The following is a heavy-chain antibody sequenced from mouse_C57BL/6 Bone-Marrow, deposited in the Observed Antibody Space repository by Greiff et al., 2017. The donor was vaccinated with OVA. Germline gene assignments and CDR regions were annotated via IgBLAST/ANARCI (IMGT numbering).Heavy chain of an antibody. J-gene: IGHJ1*03. CDR2: LYPSDSET. CDR1: GFTFTSYY. V-gene: IGHV1-52*01. D-gene: IGHD1-1*01. CDR3: SPHYYDSSSLYWYFDV. Sequence: QVQLQQPGAELVRPGSSVKLSCKASGFTFTSYYMHWVKQRPIQGLEWIGNLYPSDSETHYNQKFKGKATLTVDKSSSTAYIQLSSLTSEDSAVYYCSPHYYDSSSLYWYFDVWGTGTTVTVSS.